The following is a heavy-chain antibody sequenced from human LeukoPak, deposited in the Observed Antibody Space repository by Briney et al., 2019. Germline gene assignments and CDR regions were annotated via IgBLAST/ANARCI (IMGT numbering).Heavy chain of an antibody. CDR1: GYTFTSYY. J-gene: IGHJ2*01. CDR3: AREYMVRGVRDWYFDL. Sequence: GASVKVSCKASGYTFTSYYMHWVRQAPGQGLEWMGIINPSGGSTSYAQKFQGRVTMTRDMSTSTVYMELSSLRAEDTAVYYCAREYMVRGVRDWYFDLWGRGTLVTVSS. V-gene: IGHV1-46*01. CDR2: INPSGGST. D-gene: IGHD3-10*01.